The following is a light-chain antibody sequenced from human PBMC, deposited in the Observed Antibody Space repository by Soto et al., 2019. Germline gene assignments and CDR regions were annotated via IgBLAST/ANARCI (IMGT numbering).Light chain of an antibody. V-gene: IGLV1-44*01. J-gene: IGLJ3*02. CDR3: AAWDDSLKGPV. CDR2: SNN. Sequence: QSVLTQPPSASGTPGQRVTIYCSGSSSNFGSNSVSWYQHLPGTAPRLLIYSNNQRPSGVPDRFSGSKSGTSASLAISGLQSEDEAEYYCAAWDDSLKGPVFGGGTKLTVL. CDR1: SSNFGSNS.